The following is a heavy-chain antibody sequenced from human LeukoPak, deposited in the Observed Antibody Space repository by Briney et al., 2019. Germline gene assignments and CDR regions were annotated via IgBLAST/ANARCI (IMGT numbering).Heavy chain of an antibody. D-gene: IGHD1-26*01. Sequence: GGSLRLSCVASGFTFSNYAMIWVRQAPGKGPQWVSVISAGGVSLFSGSGSAAYYADSVGGRFTISRDNSKNTLYLQMNSLRAEDTAVYYCARAMPIVGATYLDYWGQGTLVTVSS. CDR2: ISAGGVSLFSGSGSAA. J-gene: IGHJ4*02. CDR1: GFTFSNYA. CDR3: ARAMPIVGATYLDY. V-gene: IGHV3-23*01.